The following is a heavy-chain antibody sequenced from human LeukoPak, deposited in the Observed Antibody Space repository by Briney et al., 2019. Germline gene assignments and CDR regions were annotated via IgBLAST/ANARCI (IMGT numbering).Heavy chain of an antibody. CDR3: ARVESGGYYYYMDV. D-gene: IGHD1-26*01. J-gene: IGHJ6*03. CDR1: GGSISSYY. CDR2: IYYSGST. V-gene: IGHV4-59*01. Sequence: SETLSLTCTVSGGSISSYYWSWIRQPPGKGLEWIGYIYYSGSTNYNPSLKSRVTISVDTFKNQFSLKLSSVTAADTAVYYCARVESGGYYYYMDVWGKGTTVTVSS.